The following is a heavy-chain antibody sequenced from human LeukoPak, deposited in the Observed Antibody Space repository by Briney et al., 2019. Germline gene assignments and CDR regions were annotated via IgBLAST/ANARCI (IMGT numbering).Heavy chain of an antibody. Sequence: GGSLRLSCAASGFTFSSYWMNWARQAPGKGLEWVSGISWNSGSIGYADSVKGRFTISRDNAKNSLYLQMNSLRAEDTALYYCAKDMEDTAMGTFDYWGQGTLVTVSS. CDR3: AKDMEDTAMGTFDY. D-gene: IGHD5-18*01. J-gene: IGHJ4*02. V-gene: IGHV3-9*01. CDR1: GFTFSSYW. CDR2: ISWNSGSI.